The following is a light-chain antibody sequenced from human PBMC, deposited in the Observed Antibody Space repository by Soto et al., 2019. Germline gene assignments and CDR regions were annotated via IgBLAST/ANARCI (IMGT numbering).Light chain of an antibody. CDR1: SSNIGAGYD. Sequence: QSVLTQPPSVSGAPGQRVTISCTGSSSNIGAGYDVHWYQQLPGTAPKLLIYGNSNRHSGVPDRFSGSKSGTSASLAITGVQAEDEADYYCQSYDSSLSVVFGGGTKLTVL. V-gene: IGLV1-40*01. J-gene: IGLJ2*01. CDR2: GNS. CDR3: QSYDSSLSVV.